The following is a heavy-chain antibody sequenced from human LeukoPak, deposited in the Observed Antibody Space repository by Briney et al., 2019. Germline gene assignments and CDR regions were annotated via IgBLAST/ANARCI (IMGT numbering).Heavy chain of an antibody. D-gene: IGHD6-6*01. V-gene: IGHV3-48*01. CDR3: ARDRSAYSSSPAIDY. Sequence: GGSLRLSCAASGFTFSSYSMNWVRQAPGKGLEWVSYISSSSSTIYYADSVKGRFTISRDNAKNSLCLQMNSLRAEDTAVYYCARDRSAYSSSPAIDYWGQGTLVTVSS. CDR1: GFTFSSYS. CDR2: ISSSSSTI. J-gene: IGHJ4*02.